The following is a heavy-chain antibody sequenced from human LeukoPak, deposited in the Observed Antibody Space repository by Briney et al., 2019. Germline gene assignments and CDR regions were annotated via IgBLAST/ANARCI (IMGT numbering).Heavy chain of an antibody. D-gene: IGHD3-22*01. J-gene: IGHJ4*02. Sequence: GGSLRLSCAASGFTFSSYAMGWVRQAPGKGLEWVSAISGSGGSTYYADSVKGRFTISRDNSKNTLYLQMNSLRAGDTAVYYCAKDSTMIVVVTFDYWGQGTLVTVSS. CDR2: ISGSGGST. V-gene: IGHV3-23*01. CDR1: GFTFSSYA. CDR3: AKDSTMIVVVTFDY.